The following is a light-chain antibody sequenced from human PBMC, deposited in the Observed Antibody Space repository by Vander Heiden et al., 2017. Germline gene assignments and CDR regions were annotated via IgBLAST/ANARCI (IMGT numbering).Light chain of an antibody. Sequence: DIQKTQSTPSLSASVGDSVTLTRRARQSISSSLDWYQQKPGKAPKLLIYSASSLQSGVPSRFSGSGSGTDFALTISSLQPEDFATYYCQQCYSIPYSFGQGTKLEIK. J-gene: IGKJ2*03. V-gene: IGKV1-39*01. CDR3: QQCYSIPYS. CDR2: SAS. CDR1: QSISSS.